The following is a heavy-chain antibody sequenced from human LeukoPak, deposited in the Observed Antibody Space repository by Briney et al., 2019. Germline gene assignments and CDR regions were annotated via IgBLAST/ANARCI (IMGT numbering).Heavy chain of an antibody. V-gene: IGHV1-2*02. CDR1: GYTFTGYY. D-gene: IGHD2-2*01. CDR2: INPNSGGT. Sequence: ASVKVSCKASGYTFTGYYMHWVRQAPGQGLEWMGWINPNSGGTNYAQKFQGRVTMTRDTPISTAYMELSRLRSDDTAVYYCAREGYCSSTSCYPDYWGQGTLVTVSS. CDR3: AREGYCSSTSCYPDY. J-gene: IGHJ4*02.